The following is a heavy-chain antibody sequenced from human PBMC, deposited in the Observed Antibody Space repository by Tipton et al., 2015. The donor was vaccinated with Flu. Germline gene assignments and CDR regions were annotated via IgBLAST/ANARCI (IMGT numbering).Heavy chain of an antibody. D-gene: IGHD6-6*01. J-gene: IGHJ6*02. V-gene: IGHV3-21*01. CDR1: GFSFSTYA. CDR3: ASSIAGPLSYYYGMDV. Sequence: SLRLSCAASGFSFSTYAMSWVRQAPGKGLEWVSSISSSGTYINYMDSLKGRFTISRDNAKNSLYLQMNTLRAEDTAVYYCASSIAGPLSYYYGMDVWGQGTTVTASS. CDR2: ISSSGTYI.